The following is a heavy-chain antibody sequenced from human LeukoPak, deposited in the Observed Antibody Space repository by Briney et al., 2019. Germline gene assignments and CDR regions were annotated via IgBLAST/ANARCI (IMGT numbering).Heavy chain of an antibody. CDR3: AKGTDFWSGYYMDV. CDR2: ISGSGGST. J-gene: IGHJ6*03. V-gene: IGHV3-23*01. D-gene: IGHD3-3*01. CDR1: GFTFSNYA. Sequence: PGGSLRLSCAASGFTFSNYAMSWVRQAPGKGLEWVSGISGSGGSTYYADSVKGRFTMSRDNSKNTLCLQMNSLRAEDTAVYYCAKGTDFWSGYYMDVWGKGTTVTVSS.